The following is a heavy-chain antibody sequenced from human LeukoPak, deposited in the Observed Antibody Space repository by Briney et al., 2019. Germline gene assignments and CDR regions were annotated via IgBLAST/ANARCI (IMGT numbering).Heavy chain of an antibody. V-gene: IGHV4-59*01. CDR2: IYYSGST. D-gene: IGHD1-1*01. CDR1: GGSISSYY. Sequence: SSETLSLTCTVSGGSISSYYWSWIRQPPGKGLEWIGYIYYSGSTNYNPSLKSRVTISVDTSKNQFSLKLSSVTAADTAVYYCARGEPTGAWGQGTLVTVSS. J-gene: IGHJ4*02. CDR3: ARGEPTGA.